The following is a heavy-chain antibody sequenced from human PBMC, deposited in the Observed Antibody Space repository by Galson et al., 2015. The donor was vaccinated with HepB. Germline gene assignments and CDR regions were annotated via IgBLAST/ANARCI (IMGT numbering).Heavy chain of an antibody. J-gene: IGHJ6*02. V-gene: IGHV2-70*04. Sequence: PALVKPTQTLTLTCTFSGFSLSTSGMRVSWIRQPPGKALEWLARIDWDDDKFYSTSLKTRLTISKDTSKNQVVLTMTNMDPVDTATYYCARSFRISYGMGVWGQGTTVTVSS. CDR3: ARSFRISYGMGV. CDR2: IDWDDDK. CDR1: GFSLSTSGMR. D-gene: IGHD3-10*01.